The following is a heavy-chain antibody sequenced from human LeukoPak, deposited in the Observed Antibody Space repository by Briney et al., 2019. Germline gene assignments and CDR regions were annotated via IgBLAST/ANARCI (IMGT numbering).Heavy chain of an antibody. V-gene: IGHV3-48*03. J-gene: IGHJ4*02. CDR1: GFXFSNYE. CDR2: ISHSGSTI. Sequence: PGGSLRLSCAASGFXFSNYEINWVRQAPGKGLEWVSYISHSGSTIYYADSVKGRFTISRDNAKNSLYLQMNSLRDEDTAVYYCARGYYGSGRYYFDYWGQGTLVTVSS. CDR3: ARGYYGSGRYYFDY. D-gene: IGHD3-10*01.